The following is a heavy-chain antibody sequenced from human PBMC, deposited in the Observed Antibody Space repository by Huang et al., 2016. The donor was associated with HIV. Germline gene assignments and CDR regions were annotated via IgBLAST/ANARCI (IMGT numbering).Heavy chain of an antibody. Sequence: EVHLLELGGGSVQPGGSLRLSCADSGFTFDNFAMNWCRQAPGKGPEWVSGIGGSGVSTHYADAGKGRFTISRDTSKTTVFLQMNSLRAEDTAVYYCAKEARAITSALNWFDSWGPGILVTVSS. CDR2: IGGSGVST. D-gene: IGHD6-6*01. J-gene: IGHJ5*01. CDR3: AKEARAITSALNWFDS. V-gene: IGHV3-23*01. CDR1: GFTFDNFA.